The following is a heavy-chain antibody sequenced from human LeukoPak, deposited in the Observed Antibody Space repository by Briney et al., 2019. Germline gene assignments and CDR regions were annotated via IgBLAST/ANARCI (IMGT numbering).Heavy chain of an antibody. V-gene: IGHV3-7*01. J-gene: IGHJ1*01. CDR3: ARDGTYCSGSSCDEAEYFQD. Sequence: PGGSLRLSCAASGFTFNRYWMSWVRQAPGKGLEWVANIKEDGSGKYYVDSVKGRFTISRDNAKNSLYLQMNSLRAEDTAVYYCARDGTYCSGSSCDEAEYFQDWGQGTLVTVSS. CDR2: IKEDGSGK. CDR1: GFTFNRYW. D-gene: IGHD2-2*01.